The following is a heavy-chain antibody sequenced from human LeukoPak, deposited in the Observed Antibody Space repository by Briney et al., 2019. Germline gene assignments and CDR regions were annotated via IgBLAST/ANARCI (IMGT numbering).Heavy chain of an antibody. J-gene: IGHJ4*02. Sequence: SETLSLTCTVSGGSISSSSYSWGWIRQPPGKGLEWIGSIYYSGSTYYNPSLKSRVTISVDTSKNQFSLKLSSVTAADTAVYYCARHSGSSWYFFDYWGQGTLVTVSS. D-gene: IGHD6-13*01. CDR1: GGSISSSSYS. CDR2: IYYSGST. V-gene: IGHV4-39*01. CDR3: ARHSGSSWYFFDY.